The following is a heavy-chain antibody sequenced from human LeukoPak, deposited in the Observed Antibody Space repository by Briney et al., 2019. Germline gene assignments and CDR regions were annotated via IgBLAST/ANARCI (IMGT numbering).Heavy chain of an antibody. CDR3: ARDLHWNVPFDY. J-gene: IGHJ4*02. CDR1: GYTFTSYA. D-gene: IGHD1-1*01. Sequence: GASVKVSCKASGYTFTSYAINWVRQAPGQGLEWMGWINPNSGGTNYAQKFQGRVTMTRDTSISTAYMELSRLRSDDTAVYYCARDLHWNVPFDYWGQGTLVTVSS. V-gene: IGHV1-2*02. CDR2: INPNSGGT.